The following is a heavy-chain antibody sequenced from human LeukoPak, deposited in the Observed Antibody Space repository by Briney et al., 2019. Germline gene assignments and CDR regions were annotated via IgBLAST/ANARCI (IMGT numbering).Heavy chain of an antibody. V-gene: IGHV3-11*01. J-gene: IGHJ6*02. Sequence: GGSPRLSCAASGFTFSDYNMNWVRQAPGKGLEWVSYITNGGSTIHHADSVKGRFTISRDNAKKTLYLQMNSLRAEDTAVYYCARSIGLTGGGVDVWGQGTTVTVSS. CDR1: GFTFSDYN. CDR2: ITNGGSTI. D-gene: IGHD3-9*01. CDR3: ARSIGLTGGGVDV.